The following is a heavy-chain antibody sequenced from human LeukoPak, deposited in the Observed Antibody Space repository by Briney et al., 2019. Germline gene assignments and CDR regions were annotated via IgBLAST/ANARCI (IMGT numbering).Heavy chain of an antibody. D-gene: IGHD3-3*01. Sequence: SETLSLTCTVSGGSISSYYWSWIRQPPGKGLEWIGYIYYSGSTNYNPSLKSRVTISVDTSKNQFSLKLSSVTAADTAVYYCARGPPYYDFWSGYSRLFDYWGQGTLVTVSS. CDR2: IYYSGST. V-gene: IGHV4-59*12. CDR1: GGSISSYY. J-gene: IGHJ4*02. CDR3: ARGPPYYDFWSGYSRLFDY.